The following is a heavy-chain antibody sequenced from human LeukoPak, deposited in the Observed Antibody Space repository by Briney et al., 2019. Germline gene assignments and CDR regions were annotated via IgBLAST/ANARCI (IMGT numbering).Heavy chain of an antibody. Sequence: SETLSLTCTVSGGSISSSSYYWGWIRQPPGKGLEWIGSIYYSGSTYYNPSLKSRVTISVDTSKNQFSLRLSSVTAADTAVYYCQARYLEWLLEYWGQGTLVTVSS. CDR3: QARYLEWLLEY. CDR1: GGSISSSSYY. V-gene: IGHV4-39*01. D-gene: IGHD3-3*01. CDR2: IYYSGST. J-gene: IGHJ4*02.